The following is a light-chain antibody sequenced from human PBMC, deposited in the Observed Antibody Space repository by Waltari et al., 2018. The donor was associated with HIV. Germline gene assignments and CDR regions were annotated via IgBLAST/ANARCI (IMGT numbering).Light chain of an antibody. CDR1: SSDVGAYMY. CDR3: ASFTTNRILV. V-gene: IGLV2-14*01. Sequence: QSALTQPASVSGSPGQSITISCTGTSSDVGAYMYVSWYQQHADKAPKLIIFEVRNRPSVISNRFSGSKSGNTASLTISGLQTEDEADYYCASFTTNRILVFGGGTKVTVL. CDR2: EVR. J-gene: IGLJ2*01.